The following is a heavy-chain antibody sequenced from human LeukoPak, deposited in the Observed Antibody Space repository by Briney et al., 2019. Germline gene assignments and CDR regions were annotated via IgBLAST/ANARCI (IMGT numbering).Heavy chain of an antibody. CDR1: GFTFSSYG. CDR3: AKADSGSSYFDY. J-gene: IGHJ4*02. V-gene: IGHV3-30*18. Sequence: PGGSLRLSCAASGFTFSSYGMHWVRLAPGKGLEWVAVISYDGSNKYYADSVKGRFTISRDNSKNTLYLQMNSLRAEDTAVYYCAKADSGSSYFDYWGQGTLVTVSS. CDR2: ISYDGSNK. D-gene: IGHD1-26*01.